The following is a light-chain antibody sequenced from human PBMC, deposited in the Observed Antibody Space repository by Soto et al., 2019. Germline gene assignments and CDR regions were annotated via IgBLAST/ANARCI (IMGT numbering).Light chain of an antibody. CDR3: QQSYSTPHT. Sequence: DIQMTQSPSSLSASVGDRVTITCRASQSISSYLNWYQQKPGKAPKLLIYATSNLQSGVPSRFSGSGSGTDFTLTISSLQPEDFATYYSQQSYSTPHTFGQGTKLEIK. CDR2: ATS. CDR1: QSISSY. V-gene: IGKV1-39*01. J-gene: IGKJ2*01.